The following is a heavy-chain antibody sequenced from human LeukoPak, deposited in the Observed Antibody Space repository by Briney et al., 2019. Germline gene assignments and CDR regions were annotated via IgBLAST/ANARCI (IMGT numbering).Heavy chain of an antibody. J-gene: IGHJ3*02. D-gene: IGHD4-23*01. CDR2: ISSSGSAI. V-gene: IGHV3-48*03. CDR3: ARGSTVVTSDAFDI. CDR1: GFTFSSYE. Sequence: GGSLRLSCAASGFTFSSYEMNWVRQAPGKGLEWVSYISSSGSAIYYADSVKGRFTISRDNAKNTLYLQMNSLRAEDTAVYYCARGSTVVTSDAFDIWGQGTMVTVSS.